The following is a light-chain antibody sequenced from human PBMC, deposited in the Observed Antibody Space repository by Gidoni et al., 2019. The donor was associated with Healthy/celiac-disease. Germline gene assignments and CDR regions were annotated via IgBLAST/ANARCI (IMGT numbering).Light chain of an antibody. CDR3: SSYTSSSTL. CDR2: DVS. Sequence: QSALTQPASVSGSPGQSITISCTGTSSDVGGYNYVSWYQQPPGKAPKLMIYDVSNRPSGVSNRFSGSKSGNTASLTISGLQAEDEADYYCSSYTSSSTLFGGGTKLTV. J-gene: IGLJ2*01. CDR1: SSDVGGYNY. V-gene: IGLV2-14*01.